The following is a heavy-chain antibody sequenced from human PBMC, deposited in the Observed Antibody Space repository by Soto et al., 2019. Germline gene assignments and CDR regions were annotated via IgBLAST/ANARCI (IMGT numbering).Heavy chain of an antibody. D-gene: IGHD3-22*01. CDR1: GGTFSSYA. CDR2: IIPIFGTA. CDR3: ARDRYYYDSSGYYYVGQFDY. Sequence: SVKVSCKASGGTFSSYAISWVRQAPGQGLEWMGGIIPIFGTANYAQKFQGRVTITADESTSTAYMELSSLRSEDTAVYYCARDRYYYDSSGYYYVGQFDYWGQGTLVTVSS. J-gene: IGHJ4*02. V-gene: IGHV1-69*13.